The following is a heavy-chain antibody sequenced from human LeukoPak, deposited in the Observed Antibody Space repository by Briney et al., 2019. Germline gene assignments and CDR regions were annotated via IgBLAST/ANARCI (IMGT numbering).Heavy chain of an antibody. CDR1: GGSISSYY. D-gene: IGHD3-22*01. CDR3: ARHWADDSRGYHYFDY. J-gene: IGHJ4*02. Sequence: SETLSLTCTVSGGSISSYYWSWIRQPPGKGLEWIGYIYYSGSTNYNPSLKSRVTISVDTSKNQFSLKLSSVTAADTAVYYCARHWADDSRGYHYFDYWGQGTLVTVSS. V-gene: IGHV4-59*08. CDR2: IYYSGST.